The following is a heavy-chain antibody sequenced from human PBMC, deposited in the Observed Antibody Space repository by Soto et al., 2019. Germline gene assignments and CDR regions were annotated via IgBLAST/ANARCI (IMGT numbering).Heavy chain of an antibody. CDR3: ARERGGYGLFDS. D-gene: IGHD5-18*01. V-gene: IGHV4-30-2*01. Sequence: SETLSLTCTVPGGSISNAAYSWSWIRQPPGKGLEWIGYIYPSGMPFYNPSLRSRVTISIDRSNDQFSLNLKSVTAADTAVYYCARERGGYGLFDSWGQGTLVTVSS. CDR2: IYPSGMP. CDR1: GGSISNAAYS. J-gene: IGHJ4*02.